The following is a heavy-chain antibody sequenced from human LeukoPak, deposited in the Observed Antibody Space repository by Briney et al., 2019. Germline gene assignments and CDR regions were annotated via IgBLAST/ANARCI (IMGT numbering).Heavy chain of an antibody. Sequence: GGSLRLSCAASGFTVSSNYMSWVRQAPGKGLEWVSVIYSGGSTYYADSVKGRFTISRHNSKNTLYLQMNSLRAEDTAVYYCAREYFFGSGSYYNGYWGQGALVTVSS. D-gene: IGHD3-10*01. J-gene: IGHJ4*02. CDR2: IYSGGST. V-gene: IGHV3-53*01. CDR1: GFTVSSNY. CDR3: AREYFFGSGSYYNGY.